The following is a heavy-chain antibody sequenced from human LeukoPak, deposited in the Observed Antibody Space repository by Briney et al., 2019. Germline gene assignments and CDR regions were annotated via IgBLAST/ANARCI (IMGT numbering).Heavy chain of an antibody. Sequence: SVKVSCKASGGTFSSYAISWVRQAPGQGLEWMGGIIPIFGTANYAQKFQGRVTITADESTSTAYMELSSLRSEDTAVYYCARYDIAVAGNFDYWGQGTLVTVSS. CDR1: GGTFSSYA. V-gene: IGHV1-69*13. CDR3: ARYDIAVAGNFDY. J-gene: IGHJ4*02. CDR2: IIPIFGTA. D-gene: IGHD6-19*01.